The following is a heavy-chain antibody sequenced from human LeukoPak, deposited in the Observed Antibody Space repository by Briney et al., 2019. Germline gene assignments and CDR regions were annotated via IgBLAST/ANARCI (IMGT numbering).Heavy chain of an antibody. Sequence: PSETLSLTCTVSGGSISSYYWSWIRQPPGKGLEWIGYIYYSGSTNYNPSLKSRVTISADTSKNQFSLKLSFVTAADTAVYYCAREGFRVHWFDPWGQGTLVTVSS. CDR1: GGSISSYY. CDR3: AREGFRVHWFDP. D-gene: IGHD2-2*01. J-gene: IGHJ5*02. V-gene: IGHV4-59*01. CDR2: IYYSGST.